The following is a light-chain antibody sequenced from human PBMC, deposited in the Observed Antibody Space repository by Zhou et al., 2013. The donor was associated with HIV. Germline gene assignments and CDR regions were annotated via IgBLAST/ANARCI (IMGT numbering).Light chain of an antibody. V-gene: IGLV3-21*04. Sequence: SYELTQSPAVSVAPGKTARITCGGNNIGIKSVHWYQQKPGQAPVLVIYYDSDRPSGIPERFSGSNSGNTATLTINTVDAGDEADYYCQVWDSDSDQWVFGGGTKLTVL. J-gene: IGLJ3*02. CDR2: YDS. CDR3: QVWDSDSDQWV. CDR1: NIGIKS.